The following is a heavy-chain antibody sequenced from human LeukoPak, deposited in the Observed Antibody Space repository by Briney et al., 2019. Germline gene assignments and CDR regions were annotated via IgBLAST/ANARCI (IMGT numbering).Heavy chain of an antibody. V-gene: IGHV1-69*10. CDR2: IVLIFDIS. D-gene: IGHD3-16*01. Sequence: ASVKVSCKASGGTFSTYAINWGRKDPGQGLEWMGAIVLIFDISNYAQKFQSRLTITADKATSTVYMELSSLRSQDTAVYCARDSEHLGEGDMDVWGKGTTVIVSS. CDR1: GGTFSTYA. J-gene: IGHJ6*03. CDR3: ARDSEHLGEGDMDV.